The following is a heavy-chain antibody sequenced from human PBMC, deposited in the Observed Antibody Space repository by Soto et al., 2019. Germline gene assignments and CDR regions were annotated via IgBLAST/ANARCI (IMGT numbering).Heavy chain of an antibody. CDR3: ARDSGRSSLGGMDV. D-gene: IGHD6-6*01. J-gene: IGHJ6*02. V-gene: IGHV3-33*01. Sequence: GGSLRISCAASVFTFSNHAMHWVRQAPGKGLEWVAVIWYDGTNKNYADSVKGRFTISRDNSKNTLYVQMNSLRAEDTAVYYCARDSGRSSLGGMDVWGQGTTVTVSS. CDR2: IWYDGTNK. CDR1: VFTFSNHA.